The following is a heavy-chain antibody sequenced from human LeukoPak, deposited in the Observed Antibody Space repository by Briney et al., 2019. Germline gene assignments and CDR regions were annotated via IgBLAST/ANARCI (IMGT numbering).Heavy chain of an antibody. J-gene: IGHJ5*02. CDR1: DGSISSYY. D-gene: IGHD3-10*01. CDR3: ARHASGYYGSGSYDWFDP. V-gene: IGHV4-59*08. CDR2: IYYSGST. Sequence: SETLSLTCTVSDGSISSYYWSWIRQPPGKGLEWIGYIYYSGSTNYNPSLKSRVTISVDASKNQFSLKLSSVTAADTAVYYCARHASGYYGSGSYDWFDPWGQGTLVTVSS.